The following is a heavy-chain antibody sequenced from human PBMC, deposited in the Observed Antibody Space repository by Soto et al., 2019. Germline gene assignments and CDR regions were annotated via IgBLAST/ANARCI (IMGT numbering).Heavy chain of an antibody. Sequence: EVPLAESGGGMVQPGGSLRLSCVASGFTFSSYDMHWVRQAPGKGLEYVSSISSNGGTTYYGNSVKGRFTISRGNSKNTLYLQMGSLRAEDMAVYYCVRRVSGNYDYWGQGTLVTVSS. J-gene: IGHJ4*02. CDR3: VRRVSGNYDY. D-gene: IGHD1-7*01. CDR2: ISSNGGTT. CDR1: GFTFSSYD. V-gene: IGHV3-64*01.